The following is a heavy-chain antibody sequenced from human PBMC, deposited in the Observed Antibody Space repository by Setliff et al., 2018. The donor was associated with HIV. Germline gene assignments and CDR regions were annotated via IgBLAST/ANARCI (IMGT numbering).Heavy chain of an antibody. V-gene: IGHV4-39*01. D-gene: IGHD2-15*01. CDR1: GGSISSSSYY. J-gene: IGHJ6*03. CDR2: IYYTGTT. CDR3: ARHPFYCSGGSCYSYYYYYMDV. Sequence: PSETLSLTCTVSGGSISSSSYYWGWIRQPPGKGLELIGSIYYTGTTYYHPSLESRVTLSVDMSRNQFSLRLSAVTAADTAVYYCARHPFYCSGGSCYSYYYYYMDVWGKGTTVTVSS.